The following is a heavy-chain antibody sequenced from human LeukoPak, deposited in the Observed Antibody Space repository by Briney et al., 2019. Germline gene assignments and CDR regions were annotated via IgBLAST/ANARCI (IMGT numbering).Heavy chain of an antibody. Sequence: GGSLRLSCSASGFTLSNYGMHWVRQAPGKGLVWVSRINSDGSSTSHADSVKGRFTISRDNAKNTLYLQMNSLRAEDTAVYYCFSDVGKQGLDYWGQGTLVTVSS. CDR1: GFTLSNYG. J-gene: IGHJ4*02. V-gene: IGHV3-74*01. D-gene: IGHD1-26*01. CDR2: INSDGSST. CDR3: FSDVGKQGLDY.